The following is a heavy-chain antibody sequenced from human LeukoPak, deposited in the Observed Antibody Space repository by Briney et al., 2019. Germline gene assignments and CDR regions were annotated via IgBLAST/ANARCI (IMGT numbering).Heavy chain of an antibody. Sequence: PGGSLRLSCAASGFTFSSYAMSWVRQAPGKGLEWVSAISGSGGSTYYADSVKGRFTISRDNSKNTLYLQMNSLRAEDTAEYYCAKNLKKGTLSSSWFFFDYWGQGTLVTVSS. V-gene: IGHV3-23*01. CDR2: ISGSGGST. CDR1: GFTFSSYA. J-gene: IGHJ4*02. D-gene: IGHD6-13*01. CDR3: AKNLKKGTLSSSWFFFDY.